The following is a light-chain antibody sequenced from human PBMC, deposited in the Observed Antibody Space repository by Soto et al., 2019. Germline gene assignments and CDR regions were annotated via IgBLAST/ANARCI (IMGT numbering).Light chain of an antibody. V-gene: IGLV2-14*01. CDR1: SSDVGSCSY. Sequence: QSALTQPASVSGSPGQSSTISFTGTSSDVGSCSYVSWYQQHPGKAPKLIIYEVSYRPSGLSNRFSGSKSGNTASLTLSGLQADDEADYYCSSCTSSNTLYVFGSGTKLTVL. CDR2: EVS. CDR3: SSCTSSNTLYV. J-gene: IGLJ1*01.